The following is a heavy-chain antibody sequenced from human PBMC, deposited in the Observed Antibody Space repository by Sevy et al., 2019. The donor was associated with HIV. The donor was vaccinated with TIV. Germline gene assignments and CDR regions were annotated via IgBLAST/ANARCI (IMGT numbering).Heavy chain of an antibody. J-gene: IGHJ4*02. CDR1: GFTFSSYA. CDR3: AKEGGGYYYDSSGLFDY. Sequence: VGSLRLSCAASGFTFSSYAMSWVRQAPGKGLEWVSAISGSGYLTYYTDSVKGRFTISRDNSKNTLYLQMNSLRAEDTAVYYCAKEGGGYYYDSSGLFDYWGQGTLVTVSS. D-gene: IGHD3-22*01. V-gene: IGHV3-23*01. CDR2: ISGSGYLT.